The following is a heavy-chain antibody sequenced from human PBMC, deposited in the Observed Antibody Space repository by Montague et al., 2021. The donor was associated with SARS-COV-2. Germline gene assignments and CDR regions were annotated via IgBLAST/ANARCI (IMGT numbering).Heavy chain of an antibody. CDR1: GDSISNYS. J-gene: IGHJ6*02. V-gene: IGHV4-59*08. CDR2: IYYSGST. D-gene: IGHD4-11*01. Sequence: SETLSLTCSVSGDSISNYSWSWIRQSPGKGLEWIGNIYYSGSTNYNPSLTSRVTISVDTSKNQVSLKLNSVTAADTAVYYCARHLRVTTVTSHMYHYAMDVWGQGTTVTVSS. CDR3: ARHLRVTTVTSHMYHYAMDV.